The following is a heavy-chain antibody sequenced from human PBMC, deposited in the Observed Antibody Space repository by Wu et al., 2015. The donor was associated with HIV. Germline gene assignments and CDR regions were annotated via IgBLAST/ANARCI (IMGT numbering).Heavy chain of an antibody. CDR3: AIDPYSSTYHPLHI. J-gene: IGHJ3*02. V-gene: IGHV1-24*01. D-gene: IGHD6-13*01. Sequence: QVHLIQSGTEVKKPGASVRVSCKVSGYTLSESSMYWVRQAPGKGLEWVGGRGEASAAQKFQGRVTMTEDTSTDTAYMELRSLRFDDTAVYYCAIDPYSSTYHPLHIWGQGTMVRVSS. CDR1: GYTLSESS. CDR2: RGEA.